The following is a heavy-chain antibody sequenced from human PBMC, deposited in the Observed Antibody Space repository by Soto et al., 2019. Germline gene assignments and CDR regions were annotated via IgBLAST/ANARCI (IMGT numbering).Heavy chain of an antibody. J-gene: IGHJ4*02. V-gene: IGHV3-33*01. CDR3: ARWYSSSWSFDY. Sequence: QVQLVESGGGVVQPGRSLRLSCAASGFTFSSYGMHWVRQAPGKGLEWVAVIWYDGSNKYYADSVKGRFTISRDNSKNTLYLQMNSLRAEDTAVYYCARWYSSSWSFDYWGQGTLVTVSS. CDR1: GFTFSSYG. D-gene: IGHD6-13*01. CDR2: IWYDGSNK.